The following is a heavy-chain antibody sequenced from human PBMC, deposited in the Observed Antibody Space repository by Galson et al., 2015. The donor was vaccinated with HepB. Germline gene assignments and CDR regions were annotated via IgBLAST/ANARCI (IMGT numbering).Heavy chain of an antibody. CDR3: AKLHMHCSSTTCHDPYELYFYYYYMDV. D-gene: IGHD2-2*01. CDR1: GFTFNNYG. Sequence: SLRLSCAASGFTFNNYGMHWVRQAPGKGLEWLALISYDANNKYYAHSVKGRFTISRDNSKNTLYLQMNSLRAEDTAVYYCAKLHMHCSSTTCHDPYELYFYYYYMDVWGIGTTVTVSS. CDR2: ISYDANNK. J-gene: IGHJ6*03. V-gene: IGHV3-30*18.